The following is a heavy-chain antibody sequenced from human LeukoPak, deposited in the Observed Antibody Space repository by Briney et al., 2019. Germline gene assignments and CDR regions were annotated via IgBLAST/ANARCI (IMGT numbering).Heavy chain of an antibody. CDR3: ARDQSTVTFYYYYGMDV. J-gene: IGHJ6*02. CDR2: ISYDGSNK. Sequence: GGSRRLSCAASGFTFSSYAMHWVRQAPGKGLEWVAVISYDGSNKYYADSVKGRFTISRDNSKNTLYLQMNSLRAEDTAVYYCARDQSTVTFYYYYGMDVWGQGTTVTVSS. V-gene: IGHV3-30-3*01. CDR1: GFTFSSYA. D-gene: IGHD4-11*01.